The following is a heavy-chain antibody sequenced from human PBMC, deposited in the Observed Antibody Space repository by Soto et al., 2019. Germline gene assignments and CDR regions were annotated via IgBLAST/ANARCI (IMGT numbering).Heavy chain of an antibody. V-gene: IGHV1-3*01. Sequence: QVQLVQSGAEVKKPGASVKVSCKASGYTFTRYGMNWVRQTPGQRLECLGWINAESGNTKYSQKFQCRVTISRDTSASTVYMESNSPKYEDTAVYYGARADDGYDHSGMDVWGQGTTVTVSS. CDR3: ARADDGYDHSGMDV. CDR1: GYTFTRYG. CDR2: INAESGNT. D-gene: IGHD5-12*01. J-gene: IGHJ6*02.